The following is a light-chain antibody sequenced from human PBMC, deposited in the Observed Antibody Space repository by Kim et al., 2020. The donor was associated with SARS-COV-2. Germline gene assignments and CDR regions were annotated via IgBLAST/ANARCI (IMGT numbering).Light chain of an antibody. Sequence: QAGLTQPPSVSKGLRQTATLTCTGNSNNVGNQGAAWLQQHQGHPPKLLSYNNNNRPSGISERLSASRSENTASLTITGLQPEDEADYYCSAWDSSLSAVVFGGGTQLTVL. V-gene: IGLV10-54*01. J-gene: IGLJ2*01. CDR1: SNNVGNQG. CDR2: NNN. CDR3: SAWDSSLSAVV.